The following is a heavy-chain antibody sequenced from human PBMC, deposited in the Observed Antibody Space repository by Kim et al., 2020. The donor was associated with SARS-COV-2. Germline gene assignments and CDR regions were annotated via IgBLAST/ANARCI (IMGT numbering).Heavy chain of an antibody. V-gene: IGHV3-23*03. J-gene: IGHJ2*01. CDR3: AKRGDILTGYSINWYFDL. CDR1: GFTFSSYA. D-gene: IGHD3-9*01. CDR2: IYSGGSST. Sequence: GSLRLSCAASGFTFSSYAMSWVRQAPGKGLEWVSVIYSGGSSTYYADSVKGRFTISRDNSKNTLYLQMNSLRAEDTAVYYCAKRGDILTGYSINWYFDLWGRGTLVTVSS.